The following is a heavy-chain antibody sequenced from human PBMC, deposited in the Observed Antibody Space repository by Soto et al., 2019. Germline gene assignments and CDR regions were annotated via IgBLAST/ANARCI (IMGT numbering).Heavy chain of an antibody. J-gene: IGHJ4*02. CDR1: GYTFINYS. CDR2: ISANNGNT. V-gene: IGHV1-18*04. Sequence: QVQLVQSGAEVKKPGASVKVSCKASGYTFINYSIGWVRQAPGQGLEWLGWISANNGNTNYAQKLQDRVSMTTDTSTSRAYMELRSLRSDDTAVYYCARESSAWYWGSDYWGQGTLVTVSS. D-gene: IGHD6-19*01. CDR3: ARESSAWYWGSDY.